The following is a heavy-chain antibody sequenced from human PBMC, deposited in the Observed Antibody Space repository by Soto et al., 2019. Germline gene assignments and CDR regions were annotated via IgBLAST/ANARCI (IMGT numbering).Heavy chain of an antibody. D-gene: IGHD2-2*01. Sequence: ASVKVSCKASGYTFTGYYMHWVRQAPGQGLEWMGWINPNSGGTNYAQKFQGWVTMTRDTPISTAYMVLSRLRSDDTAVYYCAVPVGYCSSTSCPPGHWGQGTLVTVSS. CDR2: INPNSGGT. CDR3: AVPVGYCSSTSCPPGH. J-gene: IGHJ4*02. CDR1: GYTFTGYY. V-gene: IGHV1-2*04.